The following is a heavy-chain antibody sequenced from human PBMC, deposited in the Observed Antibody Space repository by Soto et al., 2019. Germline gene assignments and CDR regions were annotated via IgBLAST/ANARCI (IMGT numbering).Heavy chain of an antibody. CDR3: ASWHEREHAYDV. D-gene: IGHD1-1*01. Sequence: DVQLVESGGGLIQPGESLRLSCAAFGLTVSGTKYVAWVRQAPGKGLEWVSALYDVFGSFYADSVKGRFTTSSDRSKPTVYLQMNDLRPDDTAVYYCASWHEREHAYDVWGQGTTVIVSS. CDR1: GLTVSGTKY. J-gene: IGHJ3*01. V-gene: IGHV3-53*01. CDR2: LYDVFGS.